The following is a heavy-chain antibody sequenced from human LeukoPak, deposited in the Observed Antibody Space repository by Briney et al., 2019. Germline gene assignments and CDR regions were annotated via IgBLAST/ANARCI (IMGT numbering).Heavy chain of an antibody. CDR2: IHNTGST. CDR1: GGSISSVAYY. D-gene: IGHD3-3*01. Sequence: SETLSPTCTVSGGSISSVAYYWGWIRQPPGKGLEWIATIHNTGSTYYNPSLKSRITISIDASRNQISLELNSVTAADTAIYYCAKSHLGVPHDYWGQGTLVTVSS. J-gene: IGHJ4*02. V-gene: IGHV4-39*01. CDR3: AKSHLGVPHDY.